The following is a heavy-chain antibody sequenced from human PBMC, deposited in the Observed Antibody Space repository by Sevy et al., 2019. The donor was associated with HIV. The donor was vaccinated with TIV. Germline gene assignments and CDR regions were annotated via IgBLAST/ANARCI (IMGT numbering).Heavy chain of an antibody. J-gene: IGHJ4*02. CDR2: IRYDGSNK. D-gene: IGHD6-19*01. Sequence: GGSLRLSCAASGFTFSSYGMHWVRQAPGKGLEWVACIRYDGSNKDYADSVKGRFTISRDNSKNTLYLQMNSLRAEDTAVYYCAKDETVAADYWGQGTLVTVSS. V-gene: IGHV3-30*02. CDR1: GFTFSSYG. CDR3: AKDETVAADY.